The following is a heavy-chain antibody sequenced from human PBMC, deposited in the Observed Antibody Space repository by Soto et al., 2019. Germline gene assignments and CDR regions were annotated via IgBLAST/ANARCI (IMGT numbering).Heavy chain of an antibody. J-gene: IGHJ3*01. D-gene: IGHD1-26*01. V-gene: IGHV3-74*01. CDR3: ARGDRGAFDL. CDR1: GFTFSYYW. Sequence: EVQLLESGGGLVQPGESLRLSCAASGFTFSYYWMHWVRQAPGMGLVWVSRIHSAGSSTTYADSVKGRFTISRDNARNTLYLQMNSRRAEDTAVYYCARGDRGAFDLWGQGTVLTVSS. CDR2: IHSAGSST.